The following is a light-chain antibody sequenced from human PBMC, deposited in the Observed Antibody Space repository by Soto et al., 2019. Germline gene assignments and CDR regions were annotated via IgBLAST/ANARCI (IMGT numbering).Light chain of an antibody. CDR2: DVS. Sequence: QSALTQPASVSGSPGQSITISCTGTSSDVGVYNYVSWYQQHPGKAPKLMIYDVSNRPSGVSNRFSGSKSGNTASLTISGLQAEDEADYYCSSYTSSSTSGFGGGTKVTVL. CDR1: SSDVGVYNY. J-gene: IGLJ2*01. V-gene: IGLV2-14*01. CDR3: SSYTSSSTSG.